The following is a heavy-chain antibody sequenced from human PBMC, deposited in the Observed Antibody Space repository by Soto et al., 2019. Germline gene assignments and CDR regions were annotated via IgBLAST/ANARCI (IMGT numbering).Heavy chain of an antibody. V-gene: IGHV4-39*07. D-gene: IGHD1-7*01. J-gene: IGHJ6*03. CDR3: ARVKGEDNWNYFYYYCYMDV. CDR1: GVSISSTSYY. Sequence: PSETLSLTCTVSGVSISSTSYYWGWIRQPPGKRLEWIGSLYYTGSNYYNPSVKSRVTTSVHTSQNQFSLRLSSVTAADTAVYYCARVKGEDNWNYFYYYCYMDVWGKGTTVTVSS. CDR2: LYYTGSN.